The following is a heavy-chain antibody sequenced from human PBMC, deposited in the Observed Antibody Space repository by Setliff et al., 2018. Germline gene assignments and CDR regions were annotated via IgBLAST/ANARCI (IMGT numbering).Heavy chain of an antibody. Sequence: GSLRLSCAGSGFTFSGYSMNWVRQAPGKGLEWVSYIDTSNSIRYADSVMGRFTISRDNAKNTLYLQMNSLRAEDTAVYYCARDTMVRGVIIPGMDYWGQGTLVTVSS. V-gene: IGHV3-48*04. CDR2: IDTSNSI. CDR1: GFTFSGYS. J-gene: IGHJ4*02. CDR3: ARDTMVRGVIIPGMDY. D-gene: IGHD3-10*01.